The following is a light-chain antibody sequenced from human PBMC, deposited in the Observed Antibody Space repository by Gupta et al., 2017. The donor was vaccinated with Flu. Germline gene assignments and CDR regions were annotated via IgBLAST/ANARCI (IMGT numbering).Light chain of an antibody. V-gene: IGKV4-1*01. CDR2: WAS. CDR1: QSVLYSSNNKNY. CDR3: QQDHSTSCT. J-gene: IGKJ2*02. Sequence: DIVMTQSPDSLAVSLGERATINCKSSQSVLYSSNNKNYLAWYQQKPGQPPKLLIYWASTRESGVPDRFSGRGSGTDFTLTISSLQAEDVAVYYCQQDHSTSCTFGQGTKVEIK.